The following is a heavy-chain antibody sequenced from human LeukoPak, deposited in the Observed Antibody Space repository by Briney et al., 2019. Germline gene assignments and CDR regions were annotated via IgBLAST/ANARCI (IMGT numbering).Heavy chain of an antibody. J-gene: IGHJ4*02. CDR3: ASSNYGGNSAFDY. D-gene: IGHD4-23*01. CDR2: IYTSGST. CDR1: GGSISSYY. V-gene: IGHV4-4*07. Sequence: PSETLSLTCTVSGGSISSYYWSWTRQPAGKGLEWVGRIYTSGSTNYNPSLKSRVTISVDRSKNQFSLKLSSVTAADTAVYYCASSNYGGNSAFDYWGQGTLVTVSS.